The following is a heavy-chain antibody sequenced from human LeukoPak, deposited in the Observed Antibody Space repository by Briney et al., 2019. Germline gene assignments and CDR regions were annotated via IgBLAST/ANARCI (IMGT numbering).Heavy chain of an antibody. CDR1: GFTFSSYS. CDR2: ISSSSSYI. D-gene: IGHD6-13*01. J-gene: IGHJ4*02. Sequence: PGGSLRLSCAASGFTFSSYSMNWVRQAPGKGLEWVSSISSSSSYIYYADSVKGRFTISRDNSKNTLYLQMNSLRAEDTAVYYCARDMSSSWYFDYWGQGTLVTVSS. V-gene: IGHV3-21*01. CDR3: ARDMSSSWYFDY.